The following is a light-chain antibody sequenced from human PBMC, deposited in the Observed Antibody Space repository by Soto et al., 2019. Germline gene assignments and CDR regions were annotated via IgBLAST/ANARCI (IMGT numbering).Light chain of an antibody. CDR3: SSYASSITVV. CDR2: DVS. Sequence: QSALTQPASVSGSPGQSITISCTGSSSDIGAYNYVSWYQQHPGKAPKLMIFDVSHRPSGISNRFSGSKSGNTASLTISGLHVDDEADYYCSSYASSITVVFGGGTKLTVL. J-gene: IGLJ2*01. CDR1: SSDIGAYNY. V-gene: IGLV2-14*01.